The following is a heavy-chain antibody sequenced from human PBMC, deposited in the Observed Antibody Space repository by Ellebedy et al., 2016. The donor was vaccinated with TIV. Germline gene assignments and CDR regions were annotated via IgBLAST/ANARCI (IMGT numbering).Heavy chain of an antibody. CDR2: IIAIFGTA. CDR3: ARAATYYYGSGSYFDY. J-gene: IGHJ4*02. D-gene: IGHD3-10*01. Sequence: ASVKVSCKASGGIFRSNAVSWVRQAPGQGFEWMGGIIAIFGTAKYAQRFQDRVTITADESTSTVYMEVTRLRPDDTAMYYCARAATYYYGSGSYFDYWGQGTLITVSS. CDR1: GGIFRSNA. V-gene: IGHV1-69*13.